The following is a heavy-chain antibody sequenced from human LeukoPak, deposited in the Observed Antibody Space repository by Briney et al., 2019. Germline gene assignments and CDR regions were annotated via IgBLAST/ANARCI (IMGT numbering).Heavy chain of an antibody. Sequence: GGSLRLSCVASGFTFRNFAMSWVRQAPGKGLEWVSAISAADGDNTYYADSVKGRFTISRDNSENTLHLQMSSLRAEDTAVYYCAKFKGHYYYDSSGYCDNWGQGTLVAVSS. V-gene: IGHV3-23*01. CDR3: AKFKGHYYYDSSGYCDN. J-gene: IGHJ4*02. CDR2: ISAADGDNT. D-gene: IGHD3-22*01. CDR1: GFTFRNFA.